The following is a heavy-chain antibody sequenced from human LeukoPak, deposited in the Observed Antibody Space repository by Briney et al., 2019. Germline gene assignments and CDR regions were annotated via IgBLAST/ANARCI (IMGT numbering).Heavy chain of an antibody. CDR3: ARGQRVAGDPYDY. CDR2: INHSGNT. CDR1: GGSFSGYY. D-gene: IGHD6-19*01. V-gene: IGHV4-34*01. J-gene: IGHJ4*02. Sequence: SETLSLTCAVYGGSFSGYYWTWIRQPPGKGLELIGEINHSGNTNYNPSLKSRLTISVDTSKNQFSLNLSSVTAADTAVYYCARGQRVAGDPYDYWGQGTLVTVSS.